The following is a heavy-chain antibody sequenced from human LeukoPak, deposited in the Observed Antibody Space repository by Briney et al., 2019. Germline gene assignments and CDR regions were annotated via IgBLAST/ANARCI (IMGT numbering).Heavy chain of an antibody. V-gene: IGHV3-23*01. CDR1: GFTFSSYA. Sequence: GGSLRLSCSASGFTFSSYAMHWVRQAPGKGLEWVSAISGSGGSTYYADSVKGRFTISRDNSKNTLYLQMNSLRAEDTAVYYCAKVSSGTTVGSNFDYWGQGTLVTVSS. J-gene: IGHJ4*02. D-gene: IGHD1-7*01. CDR3: AKVSSGTTVGSNFDY. CDR2: ISGSGGST.